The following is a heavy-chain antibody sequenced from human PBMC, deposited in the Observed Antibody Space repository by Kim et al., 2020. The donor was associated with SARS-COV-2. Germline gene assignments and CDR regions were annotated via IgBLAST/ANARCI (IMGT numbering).Heavy chain of an antibody. CDR2: ISDNGGGT. V-gene: IGHV3-23*01. Sequence: GGSLRLSCAASGFTFSSYAMSWVRQAPGKGLEWVSVISDNGGGTYYTGCVKGRLTIYRDNSKNTLYLKMHSLRAEDTAVYYCEKGGVGDRLWYWGQGT. CDR3: EKGGVGDRLWY. CDR1: GFTFSSYA. J-gene: IGHJ4*02. D-gene: IGHD1-26*01.